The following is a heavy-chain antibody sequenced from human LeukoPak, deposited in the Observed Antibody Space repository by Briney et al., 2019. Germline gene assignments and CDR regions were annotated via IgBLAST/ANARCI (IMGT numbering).Heavy chain of an antibody. D-gene: IGHD3-3*01. CDR3: ARGGLWSGYSESRWNWFDP. J-gene: IGHJ5*02. V-gene: IGHV1-46*01. CDR2: INPSGGST. CDR1: GYTFTSYY. Sequence: ASVKVSCKASGYTFTSYYMHWVRQAPGQGLEWMGIINPSGGSTSYAQKFQGRVTMTRDMSTSTVYMELSSLRSEDTAVYYCARGGLWSGYSESRWNWFDPWGQGTLVTVSS.